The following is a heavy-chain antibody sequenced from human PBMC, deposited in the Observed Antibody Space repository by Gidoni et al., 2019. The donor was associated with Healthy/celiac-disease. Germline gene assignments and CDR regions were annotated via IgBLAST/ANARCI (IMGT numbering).Heavy chain of an antibody. J-gene: IGHJ4*02. Sequence: GGIIPIFGTANYAQKFQGRVTITADESTSTAYMELSSLRSEDTAVYYCAREDPGIQLWLLYYWGQGTLVTVSS. CDR2: IIPIFGTA. V-gene: IGHV1-69*01. CDR3: AREDPGIQLWLLYY. D-gene: IGHD5-18*01.